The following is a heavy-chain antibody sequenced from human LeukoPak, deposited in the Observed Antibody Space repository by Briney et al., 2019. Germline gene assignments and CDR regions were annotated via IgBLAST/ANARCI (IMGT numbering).Heavy chain of an antibody. V-gene: IGHV3-23*01. CDR2: ISGSGGST. D-gene: IGHD3-16*01. J-gene: IGHJ4*02. CDR3: AKNLLGGSFFDY. CDR1: GFTFSSYG. Sequence: PGGTLRLSCAASGFTFSSYGMSWVRQAPGKGLEWVSAISGSGGSTYYADSVKGRFTISRDNSKNTLYLQMNSLRAEDTAVYYCAKNLLGGSFFDYWGQGTLVTVSS.